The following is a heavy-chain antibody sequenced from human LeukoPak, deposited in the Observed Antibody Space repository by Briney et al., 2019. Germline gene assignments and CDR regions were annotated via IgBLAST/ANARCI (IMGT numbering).Heavy chain of an antibody. CDR1: GFTFDDYG. Sequence: GGSLRLSCAASGFTFDDYGMSWVRQAPGKGLEWVASSAGSGGSTHYADSVKGRFTISRDNSQNTVYLHMNSLRADDTAVYYCAQEHFDTSGYYSRFDNWGQGILVTVSS. J-gene: IGHJ4*02. CDR3: AQEHFDTSGYYSRFDN. V-gene: IGHV3-23*01. D-gene: IGHD3-22*01. CDR2: SAGSGGST.